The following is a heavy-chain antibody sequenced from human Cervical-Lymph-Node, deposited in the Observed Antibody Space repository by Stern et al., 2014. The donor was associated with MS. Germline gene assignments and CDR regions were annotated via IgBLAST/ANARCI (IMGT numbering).Heavy chain of an antibody. CDR2: IMTSGNT. CDR1: NGSINNYY. CDR3: ARDWRISGYMSTYFDP. Sequence: QVQLQESSPGLVKPSETLSLTCTVSNGSINNYYWTWIRQPAGKGLEWIGRIMTSGNTKYNPSLKSRVTMSLDTSKNQLFLRLKSVTAADTAVYYCARDWRISGYMSTYFDPWGRGTLVTVSS. V-gene: IGHV4-4*07. D-gene: IGHD5-18*01. J-gene: IGHJ5*02.